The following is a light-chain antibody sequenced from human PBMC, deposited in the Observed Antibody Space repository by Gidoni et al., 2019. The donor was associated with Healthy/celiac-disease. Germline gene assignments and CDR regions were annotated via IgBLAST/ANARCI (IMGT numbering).Light chain of an antibody. Sequence: EIVLTQSPATLSLSPGERATLSCRASQSVSSNLAWYQQKPGQAPRLLIYDASNRATGIPARFSGSGSWTDFTLTISSLEPEDFAVYYCQQRSNWPPITFGQGTRLEIK. CDR3: QQRSNWPPIT. CDR2: DAS. V-gene: IGKV3-11*01. J-gene: IGKJ5*01. CDR1: QSVSSN.